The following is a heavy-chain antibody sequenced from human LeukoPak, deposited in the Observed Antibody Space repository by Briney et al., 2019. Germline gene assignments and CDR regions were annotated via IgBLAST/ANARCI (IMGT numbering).Heavy chain of an antibody. CDR2: IYYSRST. V-gene: IGHV4-59*01. D-gene: IGHD3-9*01. CDR1: GGSISSYY. Sequence: WETLSLTCTVSGGSISSYYWSWIRQPPGKGLEWMGYIYYSRSTNYNPSLKRRVTISVDTSKNQFSLKMTSVTAADTAVYYCARDNHPRYYDILTGYYTYYYMDVWGKGTTVTISS. J-gene: IGHJ6*03. CDR3: ARDNHPRYYDILTGYYTYYYMDV.